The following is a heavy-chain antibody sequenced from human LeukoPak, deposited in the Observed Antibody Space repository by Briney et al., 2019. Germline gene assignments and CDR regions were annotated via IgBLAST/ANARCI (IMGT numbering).Heavy chain of an antibody. V-gene: IGHV4-4*07. J-gene: IGHJ4*02. CDR3: ARGGSVSKKVAAAVFDY. Sequence: PSETLSLTCTVSGGSISSYYWSWIRQPAGKGLEWIGRMYTSGSTNYNPSLKSRVTMSVDTSKNQFSLKLSSVTAADTAVYYCARGGSVSKKVAAAVFDYWGQGTLVTVSS. CDR2: MYTSGST. D-gene: IGHD6-13*01. CDR1: GGSISSYY.